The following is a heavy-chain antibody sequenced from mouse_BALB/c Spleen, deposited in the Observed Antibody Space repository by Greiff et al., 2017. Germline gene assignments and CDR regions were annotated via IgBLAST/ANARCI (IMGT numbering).Heavy chain of an antibody. V-gene: IGHV1-77*01. CDR1: GYTFTDYY. D-gene: IGHD2-4*01. J-gene: IGHJ4*01. CDR2: IYPGSGNT. CDR3: ARTMTYVSDGMDY. Sequence: VHLVESGAELARPGASVKLSCKASGYTFTDYYINWVKQRTGQGLEWIGEIYPGSGNTYYNEKFKGKATLTADKSSSTAYMQLSSLTSEDSAVYFCARTMTYVSDGMDYWGQGTSVTVSS.